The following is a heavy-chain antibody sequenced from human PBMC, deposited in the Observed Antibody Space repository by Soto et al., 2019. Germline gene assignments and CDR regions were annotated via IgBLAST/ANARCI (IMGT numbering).Heavy chain of an antibody. J-gene: IGHJ6*01. Sequence: PSDTLSLTCTWSGCSILSTDHYWVLIRQPPGPGLEWLGSIYYAGSTFHNPSLKRRATISVDTSRNQFSLRLSSVTASDTDVYYCERMVFQGRRGSCDDENFYGVEVWLQGT. CDR3: ERMVFQGRRGSCDDENFYGVEV. CDR2: IYYAGST. V-gene: IGHV4-39*01. CDR1: GCSILSTDHY. D-gene: IGHD5-12*01.